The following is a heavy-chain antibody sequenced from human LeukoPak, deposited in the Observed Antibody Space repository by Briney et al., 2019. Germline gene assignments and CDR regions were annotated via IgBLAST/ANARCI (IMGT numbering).Heavy chain of an antibody. CDR2: INSDGSST. J-gene: IGHJ3*02. V-gene: IGHV3-74*01. Sequence: GGPLRLSCGASGFTFRSYWMHGVGQVPGKGLVWVSRINSDGSSTSYADSVKGRFTISRDNAKNTLYVQMTSLRAEDTAVYYCSTGSGHAFDIWGRGTMVTVSS. CDR1: GFTFRSYW. D-gene: IGHD3-10*01. CDR3: STGSGHAFDI.